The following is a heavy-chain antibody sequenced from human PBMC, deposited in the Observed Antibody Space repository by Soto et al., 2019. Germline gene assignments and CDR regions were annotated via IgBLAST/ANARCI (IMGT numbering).Heavy chain of an antibody. D-gene: IGHD3-16*01. J-gene: IGHJ6*03. CDR2: INHSGST. CDR3: ATRVTRYYYMDV. V-gene: IGHV4-34*01. CDR1: GGSFSDYY. Sequence: PSETLSLTCAVYGGSFSDYYWSWIRQSPGKGLEWIGEINHSGSTNYNPSLKSRVTISIDTSRKQFSLKLSSVTAAETAVYYCATRVTRYYYMDVWGKGTPVTVSS.